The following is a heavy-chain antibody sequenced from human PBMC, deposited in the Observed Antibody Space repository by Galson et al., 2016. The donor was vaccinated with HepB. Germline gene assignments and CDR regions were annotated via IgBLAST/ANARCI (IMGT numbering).Heavy chain of an antibody. CDR2: ISISGSTV. D-gene: IGHD3-22*01. Sequence: SLRLSCAGSGFTFSRYNMNWVRQAPGKGLEWLADISISGSTVYYADSVKGRFTISRDNDKNSVYLQMDSLRDEDTAVYYCAREADFYDSTGYFTPFAYWGQGILVTVSS. CDR1: GFTFSRYN. CDR3: AREADFYDSTGYFTPFAY. J-gene: IGHJ4*02. V-gene: IGHV3-48*03.